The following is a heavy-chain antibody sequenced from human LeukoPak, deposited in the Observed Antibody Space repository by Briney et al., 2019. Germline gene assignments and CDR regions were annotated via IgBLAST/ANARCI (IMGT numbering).Heavy chain of an antibody. CDR3: ARDLAYCSGGSCLNY. V-gene: IGHV1-2*02. CDR2: INPNSGGT. D-gene: IGHD2-15*01. J-gene: IGHJ4*02. CDR1: GYTFTGYY. Sequence: ASVKVSCKASGYTFTGYYMHWVRQAPGQGLEWMGWINPNSGGTNYAQKFQGRVTMTRDTSISTAYMELSRLRSDDTAVYYCARDLAYCSGGSCLNYWGQGTLVTVSS.